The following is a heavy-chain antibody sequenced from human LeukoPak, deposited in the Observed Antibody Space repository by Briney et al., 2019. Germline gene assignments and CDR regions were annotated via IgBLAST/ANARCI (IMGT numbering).Heavy chain of an antibody. CDR1: GLTFSSYP. V-gene: IGHV3-30-3*01. CDR3: ARDQERIDCSSTSCFYYYYYGMDV. J-gene: IGHJ6*02. CDR2: ISYDGSEK. Sequence: PGGSLRLSCAASGLTFSSYPMHWVRQAPGKGLEWVAVISYDGSEKHYADPVKGRFTISRDNSKNTLYLQMSSLRAEDTAMYYCARDQERIDCSSTSCFYYYYYGMDVWGQGTTVTVSS. D-gene: IGHD2-2*01.